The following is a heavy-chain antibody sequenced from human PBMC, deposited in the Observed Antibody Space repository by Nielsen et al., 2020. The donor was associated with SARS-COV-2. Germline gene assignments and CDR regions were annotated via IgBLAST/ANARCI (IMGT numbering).Heavy chain of an antibody. D-gene: IGHD6-19*01. J-gene: IGHJ6*02. CDR3: ARDSSGSQYYYYGMDV. Sequence: ASVKVSCKASGYTFTGYYMHWVRQAPGQGLEWMGWINPNSGGTNYAQKFQGWVTMTRDTSISTAYMELSRLRSDDTAVYYCARDSSGSQYYYYGMDVWGPGTTVTVSS. CDR1: GYTFTGYY. CDR2: INPNSGGT. V-gene: IGHV1-2*04.